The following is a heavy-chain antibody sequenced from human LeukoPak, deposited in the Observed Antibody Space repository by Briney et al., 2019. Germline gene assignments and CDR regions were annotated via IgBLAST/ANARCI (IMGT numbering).Heavy chain of an antibody. Sequence: GGSLRLSCAASGFTVSSNYRSWVRQAPGKGLEWVSVIYSGGSTYYADSVKGRFTISRNNSKNTLYLQMNSLRAEDTAVYYCARWAPNYYDSSGYPLWGQGTLVTVSS. CDR2: IYSGGST. J-gene: IGHJ4*02. CDR1: GFTVSSNY. D-gene: IGHD3-22*01. CDR3: ARWAPNYYDSSGYPL. V-gene: IGHV3-53*01.